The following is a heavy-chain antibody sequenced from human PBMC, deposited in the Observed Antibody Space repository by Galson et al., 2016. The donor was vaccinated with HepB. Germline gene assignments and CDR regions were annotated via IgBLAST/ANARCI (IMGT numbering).Heavy chain of an antibody. V-gene: IGHV3-30-3*01. Sequence: SLRLSCAVSGFTFSRYVMYWVRQAPGKGLEWVAVLSYDGSNEYYADSVKGRFTISRDNSKNTLYLQMNSLRGEDTAVDYCASEILGHCSGGSCYTGDHWGQGTLVTVSS. CDR1: GFTFSRYV. CDR3: ASEILGHCSGGSCYTGDH. J-gene: IGHJ4*02. CDR2: LSYDGSNE. D-gene: IGHD2-15*01.